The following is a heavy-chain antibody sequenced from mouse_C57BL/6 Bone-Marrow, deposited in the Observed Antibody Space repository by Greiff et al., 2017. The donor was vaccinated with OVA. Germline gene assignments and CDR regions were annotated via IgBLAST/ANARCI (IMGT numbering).Heavy chain of an antibody. V-gene: IGHV3-6*01. Sequence: EVHLVESGPGLVKPSQSLSLTCSVTGYSITSGYYWNWIRQFPGNKLEWMGYISYDGSNNYNPSLKNRISITRDTSKNQFFLKLNSVTTEDTATYYCARSPFAYWGQGTLVTVSA. CDR3: ARSPFAY. J-gene: IGHJ3*01. CDR2: ISYDGSN. CDR1: GYSITSGYY.